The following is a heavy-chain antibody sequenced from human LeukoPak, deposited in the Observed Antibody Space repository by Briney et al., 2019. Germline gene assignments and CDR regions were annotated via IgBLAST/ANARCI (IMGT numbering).Heavy chain of an antibody. CDR3: ARESIVAVPATIYYYMDV. CDR2: IYYSGST. CDR1: GGPISSYY. Sequence: SETLSLTCTVSGGPISSYYWSWIRQPPGKGLEWIGYIYYSGSTNYNPSLKSRVTISVDTSKNQFSLKLSSVTAADTAVYYCARESIVAVPATIYYYMDVWGKGTTVTVSS. J-gene: IGHJ6*03. V-gene: IGHV4-59*01. D-gene: IGHD2-2*01.